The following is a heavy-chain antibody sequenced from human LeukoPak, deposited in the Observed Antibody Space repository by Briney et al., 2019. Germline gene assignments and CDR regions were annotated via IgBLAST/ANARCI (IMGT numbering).Heavy chain of an antibody. CDR1: GFSPTTGGVG. D-gene: IGHD1-14*01. V-gene: IGHV2-5*06. CDR3: AHRRGGYNWNHGDFDY. CDR2: IYWDNDK. J-gene: IGHJ4*02. Sequence: ETGPTPVSPTLPLTLTCTFSGFSPTTGGVGVSWISQPPVKAPEWLALIYWDNDKRYCPSLKTRLTITKDTSKNLVVFIMTDMDPVDTATYFCAHRRGGYNWNHGDFDYWGRGTLVTVSS.